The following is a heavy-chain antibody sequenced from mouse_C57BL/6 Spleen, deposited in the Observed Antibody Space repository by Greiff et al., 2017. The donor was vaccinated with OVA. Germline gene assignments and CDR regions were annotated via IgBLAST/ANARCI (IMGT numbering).Heavy chain of an antibody. J-gene: IGHJ2*01. CDR3: ARWGTTVVADY. D-gene: IGHD1-1*01. CDR2: IDPSDSYT. CDR1: GYTFTSYW. Sequence: LQQSGAELVMPGASVKLSCKASGYTFTSYWMHWVKQRPGQGLEWIGEIDPSDSYTNYNQKFKGKSTLTVDKSSSTAYMQLSSLTSEDSAVYYCARWGTTVVADYWGQGTTLTVSS. V-gene: IGHV1-69*01.